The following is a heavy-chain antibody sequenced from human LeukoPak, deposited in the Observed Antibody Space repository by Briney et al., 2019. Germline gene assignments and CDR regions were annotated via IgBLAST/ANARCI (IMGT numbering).Heavy chain of an antibody. Sequence: PSETLSLTCAVYIDSFTNYYWSWIRQPPGKGLEWIGYINYSGSTNYNPSLKSRVTISVDTSKNQFSLKLSSVTAADTAVYYCARVSWFPGTSYYYMDVWGKGTTVTVSS. J-gene: IGHJ6*03. CDR1: IDSFTNYY. CDR2: INYSGST. CDR3: ARVSWFPGTSYYYMDV. V-gene: IGHV4-59*01. D-gene: IGHD1-1*01.